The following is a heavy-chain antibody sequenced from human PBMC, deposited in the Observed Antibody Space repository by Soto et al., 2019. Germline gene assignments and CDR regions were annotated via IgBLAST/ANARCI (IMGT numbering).Heavy chain of an antibody. CDR3: ARDSLGYCSGDNCYGGLYYGLDV. CDR2: IYNGDTP. V-gene: IGHV3-53*01. CDR1: GFTVSTNY. Sequence: GGSLRLSCAASGFTVSTNYMNWVRQAPGKGLEWVSVIYNGDTPYYADSVKGRFTVSRDNSKNTVYLQMSSLRAEDTAVYYCARDSLGYCSGDNCYGGLYYGLDVWGQGTTVIVSS. D-gene: IGHD2-15*01. J-gene: IGHJ6*02.